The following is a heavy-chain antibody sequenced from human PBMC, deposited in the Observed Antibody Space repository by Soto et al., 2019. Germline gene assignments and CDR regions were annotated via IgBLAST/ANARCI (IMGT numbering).Heavy chain of an antibody. Sequence: QMQLQASGPGLVKPSETLSLTCNVSGASVSHGYWSWIRQPPGKGLEWIGFMYFGGSFNYNPSLTCRSTISVETSKNQFSMKLTSVTASDTAVYYCARGYYDSTGFAVDPWGQGTLVTVSS. CDR2: MYFGGSF. CDR3: ARGYYDSTGFAVDP. J-gene: IGHJ5*02. CDR1: GASVSHGY. D-gene: IGHD3-22*01. V-gene: IGHV4-59*02.